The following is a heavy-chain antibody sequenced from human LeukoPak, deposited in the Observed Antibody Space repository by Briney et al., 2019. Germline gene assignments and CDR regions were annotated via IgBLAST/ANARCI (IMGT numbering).Heavy chain of an antibody. CDR3: ARVTGRILIDY. Sequence: GGSLRLSCAASGFTFSSYSMNWVRQAPGKGLEWLSFISSDSSTIYYADSVRGRFAISRDNAKNSLYLQMNSLRAEDTAVYYCARVTGRILIDYWGQGTLVTVSS. J-gene: IGHJ4*02. CDR1: GFTFSSYS. D-gene: IGHD3-9*01. V-gene: IGHV3-48*01. CDR2: ISSDSSTI.